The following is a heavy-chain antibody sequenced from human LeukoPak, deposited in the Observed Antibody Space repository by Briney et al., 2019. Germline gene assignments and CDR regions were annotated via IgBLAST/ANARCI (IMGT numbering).Heavy chain of an antibody. CDR3: ASRIYGSGSYLSAFDI. V-gene: IGHV5-10-1*01. CDR2: IDPSDSYT. D-gene: IGHD3-10*01. Sequence: KVSCKASGGTFSSYAISWVRQMPGKGLEWMGRIDPSDSYTNYSPSFQGHVTISADKSISTAYLQWSSLKASDTAMYYCASRIYGSGSYLSAFDIWGQGTMVTVSS. CDR1: GGTFSSYA. J-gene: IGHJ3*02.